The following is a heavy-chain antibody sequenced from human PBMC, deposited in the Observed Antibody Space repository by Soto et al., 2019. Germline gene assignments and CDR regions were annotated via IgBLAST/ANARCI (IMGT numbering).Heavy chain of an antibody. CDR1: GGSISSSNW. CDR2: IYHSGST. Sequence: SETLSLTCAVSGGSISSSNWWSWVRQPPGKGLEWIGEIYHSGSTNYNPSLKSRVTISVDKSKNQFSLKLSSVTAADTAVYYCARGKQPDPRWFDPWGQGTLVTVSS. V-gene: IGHV4-4*02. D-gene: IGHD6-13*01. J-gene: IGHJ5*02. CDR3: ARGKQPDPRWFDP.